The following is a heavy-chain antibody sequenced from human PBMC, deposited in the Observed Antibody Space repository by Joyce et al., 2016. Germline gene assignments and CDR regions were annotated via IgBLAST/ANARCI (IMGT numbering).Heavy chain of an antibody. V-gene: IGHV4-61*02. D-gene: IGHD6-19*01. CDR1: GASISSGSYF. CDR3: AKVTGYSSDDDPHYGLDV. CDR2: KYTSGNT. Sequence: QVQLQESGPGLVKPLQTLSLTCTVSGASISSGSYFWTWIRQPAGKGLEWFGRKYTSGNTKYNPSFESRVTISLHASTNQFSLKLTSVTAADTGVYYCAKVTGYSSDDDPHYGLDVWGQGTTVTVSS. J-gene: IGHJ6*02.